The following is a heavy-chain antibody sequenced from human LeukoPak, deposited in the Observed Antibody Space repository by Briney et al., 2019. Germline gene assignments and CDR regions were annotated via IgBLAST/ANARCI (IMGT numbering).Heavy chain of an antibody. V-gene: IGHV4-59*01. CDR1: GGSISGYY. D-gene: IGHD3-16*02. CDR2: LHYSGST. J-gene: IGHJ4*02. Sequence: SETLSLTCTVSGGSISGYYWSWIRQPPGKGLEWIGYLHYSGSTNYNPSLKSRVTISVDTSKNQFSLKLSSVTAADTAVYYCARARTRNDYVWGSYRYIYYFDYWGQGTLVTVSS. CDR3: ARARTRNDYVWGSYRYIYYFDY.